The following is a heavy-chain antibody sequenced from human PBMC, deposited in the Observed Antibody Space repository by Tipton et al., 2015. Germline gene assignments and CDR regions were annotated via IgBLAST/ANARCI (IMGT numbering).Heavy chain of an antibody. CDR1: VVSITTGDYY. V-gene: IGHV4-30-4*01. CDR3: ARDTSGGGSYYYYYGMDV. J-gene: IGHJ6*02. CDR2: ISYNGST. Sequence: TLSLTCTVSVVSITTGDYYWSWIRQPPGKGLEWIGHISYNGSTCCNPSLKSRLTTSIDTSKNQFSLNLTSVTAADTAMYYCARDTSGGGSYYYYYGMDVWGQGTTVTVSS. D-gene: IGHD2-15*01.